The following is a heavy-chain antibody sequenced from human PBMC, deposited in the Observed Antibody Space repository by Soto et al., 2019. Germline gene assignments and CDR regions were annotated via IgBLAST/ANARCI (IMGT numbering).Heavy chain of an antibody. CDR2: ISGSGYRT. CDR1: GLTFITYA. J-gene: IGHJ2*01. CDR3: AKDPYSDSTMYFDL. V-gene: IGHV3-23*01. Sequence: GGSLRLSCAASGLTFITYAMSWVRQAPGKGLEWVSGISGSGYRTYYADAVKGRFTISRDNSRNTLYLQMNSLRAEDTAVYYCAKDPYSDSTMYFDLWGRGTLVTVSS. D-gene: IGHD5-12*01.